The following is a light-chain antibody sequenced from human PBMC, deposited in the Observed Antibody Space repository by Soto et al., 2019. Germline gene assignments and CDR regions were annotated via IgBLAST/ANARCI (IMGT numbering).Light chain of an antibody. CDR1: QSVSSSY. CDR2: GAS. J-gene: IGKJ2*01. Sequence: EIVLTQSPGTLSLSPGERATLSCRASQSVSSSYLAWYQQKPGQAPRLLIYGASSRATGIPDMFSGSGSGPAFTLTISRLEPKDIAVYYSQQYGDNFGQGTKLEIK. V-gene: IGKV3-20*01. CDR3: QQYGDN.